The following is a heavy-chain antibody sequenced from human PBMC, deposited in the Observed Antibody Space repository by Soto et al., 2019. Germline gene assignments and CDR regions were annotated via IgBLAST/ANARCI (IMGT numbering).Heavy chain of an antibody. CDR1: GFTFSSYA. CDR2: ISYDGNNK. Sequence: QVQLVDSGGDVVQPGRSLRLSCAASGFTFSSYAMYWVRQAPGKGLEWVAVISYDGNNKYYADSVKGRFTISRDNSKNTLYMQMSSLRAEDTAVYYCARGREERLDRMGMDVWGQGTTVTVSS. D-gene: IGHD3-3*01. CDR3: ARGREERLDRMGMDV. V-gene: IGHV3-30-3*01. J-gene: IGHJ6*02.